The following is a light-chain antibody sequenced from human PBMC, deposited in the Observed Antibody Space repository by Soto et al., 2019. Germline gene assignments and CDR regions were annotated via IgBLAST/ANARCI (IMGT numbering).Light chain of an antibody. CDR2: AAS. Sequence: DIQLTQSPSFLSASVGDRVTITCRASQGISSYLAWYQQKPGKAPKLLIYAASTLQSGVPSRFSGSGSGTQISLTIGGLRPEDFATSYFQQLISYPRFFVTGTKVDIK. CDR3: QQLISYPRF. V-gene: IGKV1-9*01. CDR1: QGISSY. J-gene: IGKJ3*01.